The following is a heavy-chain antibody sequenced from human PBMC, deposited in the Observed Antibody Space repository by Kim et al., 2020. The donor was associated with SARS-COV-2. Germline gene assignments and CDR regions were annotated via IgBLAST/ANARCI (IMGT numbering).Heavy chain of an antibody. J-gene: IGHJ5*02. V-gene: IGHV4-39*01. CDR3: SILWFGEWFDP. D-gene: IGHD3-10*01. CDR2: IYYSGST. Sequence: SETLSLTCTVSGGSISSSSYYWGWIRQPPGKGLEWIGSIYYSGSTYYNPSLKSRVTISVDTSKNQFSLKLSSVTAADTAVYYCSILWFGEWFDPWGQGTLVTVSS. CDR1: GGSISSSSYY.